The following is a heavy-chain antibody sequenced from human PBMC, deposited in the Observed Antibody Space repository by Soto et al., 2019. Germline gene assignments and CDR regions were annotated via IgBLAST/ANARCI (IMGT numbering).Heavy chain of an antibody. J-gene: IGHJ4*02. CDR1: GFTFSSYG. Sequence: GGSLRLSCTASGFTFSSYGMHWVRQTPTKGLEWVALIWYDGNNRYYADSVKGRFTISRDNSKNTLYLQMNSLRAEDTAVYYCARGMEPYGSGPLFDYWGQGTVVTVSS. D-gene: IGHD3-10*01. CDR2: IWYDGNNR. V-gene: IGHV3-33*01. CDR3: ARGMEPYGSGPLFDY.